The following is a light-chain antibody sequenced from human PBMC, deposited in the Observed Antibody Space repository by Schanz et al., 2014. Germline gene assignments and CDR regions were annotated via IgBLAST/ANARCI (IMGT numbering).Light chain of an antibody. CDR3: QQYGTSPFT. V-gene: IGKV3-20*01. J-gene: IGKJ3*01. CDR1: QSVNGRF. CDR2: NAS. Sequence: EIVLTQSPDTLSLSPGERATLSCKASQSVNGRFLAWYQQKPGQAPRLLIYNASKRATGIPARFSGSGSGTEFTLTISSLQSEDFAVYYCQQYGTSPFTFGPGTKVDIK.